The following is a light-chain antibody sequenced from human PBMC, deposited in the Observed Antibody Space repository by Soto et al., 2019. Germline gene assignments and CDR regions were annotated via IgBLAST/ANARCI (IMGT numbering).Light chain of an antibody. CDR1: QSVSSN. Sequence: EIVMTQSPATLSVSPGERATLSCRASQSVSSNLAWYQQKPGQAPRLLIYGASTRATGIPARFSGSGSGTAFTLTISSRQSEDFAVYYCQQYNNWPPWTFGQGTKVEIQ. J-gene: IGKJ1*01. CDR2: GAS. CDR3: QQYNNWPPWT. V-gene: IGKV3-15*01.